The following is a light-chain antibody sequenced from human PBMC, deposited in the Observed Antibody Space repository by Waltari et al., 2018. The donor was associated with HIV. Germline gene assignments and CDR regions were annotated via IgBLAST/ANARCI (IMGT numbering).Light chain of an antibody. Sequence: VTIQYSDSLAVSLGERATINRKSSHTVLDSSNNKTYLAWYQQKPGQPPNLLIYWASTRESVVPDRFSGSGSRTDFTRTQSSLQAEDVAVYCCQQYYSKPPTYGHGTKVE. CDR1: HTVLDSSNNKTY. J-gene: IGKJ1*01. CDR2: WAS. V-gene: IGKV4-1*01. CDR3: QQYYSKPPT.